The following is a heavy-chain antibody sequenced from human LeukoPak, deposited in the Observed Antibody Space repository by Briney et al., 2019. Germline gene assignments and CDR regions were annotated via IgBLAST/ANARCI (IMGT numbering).Heavy chain of an antibody. D-gene: IGHD4-17*01. CDR3: ARGDYGDFTAGKVY. Sequence: PGGSLRLSCAASGFTFSSYSMNWVRQAPGKGLEWVSSISSSSSYIYYADSVKGRSTISRDNAKNSLYLQMNSLRAEDTAVYYCARGDYGDFTAGKVYWGQGTLVSVSS. J-gene: IGHJ4*02. V-gene: IGHV3-21*01. CDR1: GFTFSSYS. CDR2: ISSSSSYI.